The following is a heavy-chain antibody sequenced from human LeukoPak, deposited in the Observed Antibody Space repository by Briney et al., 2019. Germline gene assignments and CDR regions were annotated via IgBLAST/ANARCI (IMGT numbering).Heavy chain of an antibody. Sequence: GGSLRLSCAASGFTFSDYDMSWIRQAPGKGLEWVSYISSSGSTIYYADSVKGRFTISRDSAKNSLYLQMSSLRAEDTAVYYCARPRVQLWQTNWYFDLWGRGTLVTVSS. D-gene: IGHD5-18*01. CDR1: GFTFSDYD. V-gene: IGHV3-11*04. CDR3: ARPRVQLWQTNWYFDL. CDR2: ISSSGSTI. J-gene: IGHJ2*01.